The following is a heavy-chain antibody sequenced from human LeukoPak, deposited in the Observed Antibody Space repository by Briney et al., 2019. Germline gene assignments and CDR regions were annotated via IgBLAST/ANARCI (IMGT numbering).Heavy chain of an antibody. V-gene: IGHV3-23*01. CDR3: ARGLVGRQSDVY. Sequence: GGSLRLSCAASGFTFSSYAMSWVRQAPRKGLEWVSAISGSGDSTLDADSVKGRFTISRDNSKNTLYLQMNSLRAEGTAIYFCARGLVGRQSDVYWGQGTLVTVSS. J-gene: IGHJ4*02. CDR2: ISGSGDST. CDR1: GFTFSSYA. D-gene: IGHD2-15*01.